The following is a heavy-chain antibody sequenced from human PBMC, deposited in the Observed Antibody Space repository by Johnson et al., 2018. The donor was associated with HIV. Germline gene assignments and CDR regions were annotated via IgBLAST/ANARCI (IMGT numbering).Heavy chain of an antibody. D-gene: IGHD3-10*01. Sequence: VQLVESVGGVVQPGRSLRLSCAASGFTFRSYAMHWVRQAPGKGLEWVALISYDGSHKFYADSVKGRFTISRDHSKNTLYLQMNSLRAEDTAVYYCARDRVLLWFGESPLDAFDIWGQGTMVTVSS. J-gene: IGHJ3*02. CDR2: ISYDGSHK. CDR3: ARDRVLLWFGESPLDAFDI. CDR1: GFTFRSYA. V-gene: IGHV3-30-3*01.